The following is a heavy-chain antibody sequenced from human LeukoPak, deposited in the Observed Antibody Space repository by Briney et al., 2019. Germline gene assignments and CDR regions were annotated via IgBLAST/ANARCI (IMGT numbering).Heavy chain of an antibody. Sequence: GGSLRLSCAASGFTFSSYGMHWVRQAPGKGLEWVAVISYDGSNKYYAHSVKGRFTISRDNSKNTLYLQMNSLRAEDTAVYYCATSYYDFWSGYDWFDPWGQGTLVTVSS. CDR2: ISYDGSNK. CDR3: ATSYYDFWSGYDWFDP. CDR1: GFTFSSYG. J-gene: IGHJ5*02. D-gene: IGHD3-3*01. V-gene: IGHV3-30*03.